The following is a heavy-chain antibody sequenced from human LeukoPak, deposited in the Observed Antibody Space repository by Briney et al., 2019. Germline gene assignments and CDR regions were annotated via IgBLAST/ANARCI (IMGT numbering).Heavy chain of an antibody. V-gene: IGHV3-23*01. CDR1: GFTFSDYA. Sequence: SGGSLRLSCAPSGFTFSDYAMTWVRHARGKGREWLSSVIVSGASTYYADSVKGRFTISRENSKNTLYLQMNSLRAEDTAVYYCATWGTGYNYGALEYWGQGSLVTVSS. CDR3: ATWGTGYNYGALEY. D-gene: IGHD5-18*01. J-gene: IGHJ4*02. CDR2: VIVSGAST.